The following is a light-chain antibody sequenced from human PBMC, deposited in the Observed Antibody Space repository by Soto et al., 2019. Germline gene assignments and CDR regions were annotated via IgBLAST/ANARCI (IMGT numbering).Light chain of an antibody. CDR3: TSYTSDSTYV. CDR1: STDVGRYNY. J-gene: IGLJ1*01. V-gene: IGLV2-14*01. CDR2: DVS. Sequence: QSALTQPASGSGSPGQSSTISCTGTSTDVGRYNYVSWYQQHPGKAPKLMVYDVSNRPSWVSNRFSGSKSGITASLTISGLQAEDEADYYCTSYTSDSTYVFGTGTKVTVL.